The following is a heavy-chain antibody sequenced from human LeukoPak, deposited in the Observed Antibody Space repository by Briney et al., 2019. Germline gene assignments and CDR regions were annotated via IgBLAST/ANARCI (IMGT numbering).Heavy chain of an antibody. CDR3: TKDLKPDTGYDFDH. CDR1: GFTFSSYT. D-gene: IGHD5-12*01. V-gene: IGHV3-23*01. CDR2: LWGGGNNI. Sequence: PGGSLRLSCAASGFTFSSYTMNWVRQAPGKGLEWVSALWGGGNNIYYADSVKGRFTISRDNSKNTLYLQMSSLRAEDTAIYYCTKDLKPDTGYDFDHWGQGTLVTVSS. J-gene: IGHJ4*02.